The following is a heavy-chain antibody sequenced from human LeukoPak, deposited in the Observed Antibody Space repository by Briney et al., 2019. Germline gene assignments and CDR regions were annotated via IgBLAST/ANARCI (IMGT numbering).Heavy chain of an antibody. Sequence: SETLSLTCTVSGGSISSGGYYWSWIRQHPGKGLEWIGYIYYSGSTYYNPSLKSRVTISVDTSKNQFCLKLSSVTAADTAVYYCARAVVLAAAGRRDNWFDPWGQGTLVTVSS. V-gene: IGHV4-31*03. CDR2: IYYSGST. J-gene: IGHJ5*02. CDR3: ARAVVLAAAGRRDNWFDP. CDR1: GGSISSGGYY. D-gene: IGHD6-13*01.